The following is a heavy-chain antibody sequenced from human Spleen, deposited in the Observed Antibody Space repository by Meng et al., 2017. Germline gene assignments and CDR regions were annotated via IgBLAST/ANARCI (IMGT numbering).Heavy chain of an antibody. J-gene: IGHJ4*02. V-gene: IGHV7-4-1*02. CDR2: INTNTGTP. Sequence: QVLLEQSGSELKKPGASVQISRKASGYNFISYGLHWVRQAPGQGLEWMGSINTNTGTPTYAQAFTGRFVFSLDTSVTTAYLQISSLKAEDTAVYFCARESRLDYWGQGTLVTVSS. CDR1: GYNFISYG. CDR3: ARESRLDY.